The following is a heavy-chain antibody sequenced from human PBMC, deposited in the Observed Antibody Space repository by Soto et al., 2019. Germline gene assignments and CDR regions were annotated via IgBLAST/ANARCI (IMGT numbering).Heavy chain of an antibody. CDR3: ARRPLVRGIIPNYFDS. Sequence: QLQLQESGPGLVKPSETLSLPCTISGSSINHSSFYWGSVRQPPGKRLAWIGSIYYSGSAYYNPSLKSRLTISVDTSKHQFSLNLSSVTAADTAVYFCARRPLVRGIIPNYFDSWGQGTLVTVSS. V-gene: IGHV4-39*01. J-gene: IGHJ4*02. CDR2: IYYSGSA. CDR1: GSSINHSSFY. D-gene: IGHD3-10*01.